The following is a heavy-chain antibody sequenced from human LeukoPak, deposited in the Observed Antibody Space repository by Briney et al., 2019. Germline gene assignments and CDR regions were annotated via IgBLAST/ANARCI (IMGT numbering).Heavy chain of an antibody. J-gene: IGHJ4*02. Sequence: GGSLRLSCAASGFTFSSYWMHWVRQAPGKGLVWVSRINSDGSSTSYADSVKGRFTISRDNDKKSLYLEMTSLRLEDSGIYYCTRSFKDDFWGQGTLVTVSS. D-gene: IGHD1-26*01. CDR1: GFTFSSYW. CDR3: TRSFKDDF. CDR2: INSDGSST. V-gene: IGHV3-74*01.